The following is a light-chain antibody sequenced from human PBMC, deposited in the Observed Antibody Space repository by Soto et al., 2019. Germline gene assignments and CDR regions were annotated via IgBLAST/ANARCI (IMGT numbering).Light chain of an antibody. CDR3: QTWGTDVVV. J-gene: IGLJ3*02. CDR2: LNSDGSH. CDR1: SGHSSYA. V-gene: IGLV4-69*01. Sequence: QSVLTQSPSASASLGASVRLTCILSSGHSSYAIAWHQQQPEKGPRYLMKLNSDGSHSQGDGIPDRFSGSSSGGERYLTISSLQSEDEADYYCQTWGTDVVVFGGGTKLTVL.